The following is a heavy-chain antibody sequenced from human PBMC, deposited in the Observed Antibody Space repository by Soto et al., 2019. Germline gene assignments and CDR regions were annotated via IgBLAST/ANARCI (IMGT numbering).Heavy chain of an antibody. V-gene: IGHV3-73*02. D-gene: IGHD5-18*01. CDR2: IRSKVNTYAT. J-gene: IGHJ4*02. CDR3: TRRRDWTAMDPLDY. CDR1: GFTFSDSA. Sequence: EVQLVESGGGLVQPGGSLKLSCAASGFTFSDSAMQWVRQASGKGLEWVGRIRSKVNTYATAYAASVKGRFTISRDDSMNTAYLQMNSLKTGDTAVYYCTRRRDWTAMDPLDYWGQGTLVTVSS.